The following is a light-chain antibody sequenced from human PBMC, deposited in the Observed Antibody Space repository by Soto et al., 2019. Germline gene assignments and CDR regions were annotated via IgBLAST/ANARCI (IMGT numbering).Light chain of an antibody. V-gene: IGLV2-23*02. CDR1: NSDVGTYNL. CDR3: SSYAGSSTFEV. CDR2: EAT. Sequence: QSALTQPASVSGSPGQSITTSCTGPNSDVGTYNLVSWYQHHPGKAPKLMIYEATKRPSGVSNRFSGSKSGNTASLTISGLQAEDEADYYCSSYAGSSTFEVFGTGTKLTVL. J-gene: IGLJ1*01.